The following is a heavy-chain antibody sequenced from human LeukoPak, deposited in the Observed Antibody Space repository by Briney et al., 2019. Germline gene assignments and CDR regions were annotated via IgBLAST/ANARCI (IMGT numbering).Heavy chain of an antibody. CDR2: IKQDGSEK. Sequence: GRSLRLSCAASGFTFSSYGMHWVRQAPGKGLEWVANIKQDGSEKYYVDSVKGRFTISRDNAKNSLYLQMNSLRAEDTAVYYCARDPPDYWGQGTLVTVSS. J-gene: IGHJ4*02. CDR3: ARDPPDY. V-gene: IGHV3-7*01. CDR1: GFTFSSYG.